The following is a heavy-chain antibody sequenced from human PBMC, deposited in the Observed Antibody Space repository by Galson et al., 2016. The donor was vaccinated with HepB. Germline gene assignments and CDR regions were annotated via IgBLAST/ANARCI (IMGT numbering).Heavy chain of an antibody. V-gene: IGHV3-30*04. D-gene: IGHD3-3*01. CDR2: ISYEGSNT. J-gene: IGHJ4*02. CDR1: GFTFSTYA. Sequence: SLRLSCAASGFTFSTYAMHWVRQAPGKGLEWVAIISYEGSNTYYADSVKGRFTISRDNSNNTLYLQLNSLRAEDTAVYYCARDRVLRFLEWSYYFDCWGQGTLVTVSS. CDR3: ARDRVLRFLEWSYYFDC.